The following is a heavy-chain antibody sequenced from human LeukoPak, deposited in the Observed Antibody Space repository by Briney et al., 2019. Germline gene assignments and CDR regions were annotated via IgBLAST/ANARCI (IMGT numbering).Heavy chain of an antibody. CDR1: GFTFSAYE. V-gene: IGHV3-30*03. D-gene: IGHD5-12*01. J-gene: IGHJ4*02. CDR2: ISHDGSNK. CDR3: ARSIVATIDVGFDY. Sequence: PGGSLRLSCAASGFTFSAYEMNWVRQAPGKGLEWVAVISHDGSNKYYADSVKGRFTISRDNAKNSLYLQMNSLRAEDTAVYYCARSIVATIDVGFDYWGQGTLVTVSS.